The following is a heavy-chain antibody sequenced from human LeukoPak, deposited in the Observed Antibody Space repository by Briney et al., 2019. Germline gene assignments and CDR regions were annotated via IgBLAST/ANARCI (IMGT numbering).Heavy chain of an antibody. V-gene: IGHV3-66*01. CDR2: IYSGGST. CDR1: GFTFSSNY. D-gene: IGHD4-17*01. Sequence: PGGSLRLSCAASGFTFSSNYMSWVRQAPGKGLEWVSVIYSGGSTYYADSVKGRFTISRDNSKNTLYLQMNSLRAEDTAVYYCARAGTVTNDAPANYWGRGTLVTVSS. J-gene: IGHJ4*02. CDR3: ARAGTVTNDAPANY.